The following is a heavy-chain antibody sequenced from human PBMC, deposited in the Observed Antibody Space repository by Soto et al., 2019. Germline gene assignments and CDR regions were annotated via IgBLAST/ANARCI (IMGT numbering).Heavy chain of an antibody. CDR2: IYTGGNT. Sequence: EVQLVESGGGLVQPGGSLRLSCAASGFTVSSSYLSWVRQAPGKGLEWVSYIYTGGNTYYADSVKGRFSISRDNSKNPMVLQLNRLRAVDTAVYYCAKGGEFCTGGGCYPGSFDSWGQGTLVTVSS. J-gene: IGHJ4*02. V-gene: IGHV3-66*01. D-gene: IGHD2-15*01. CDR1: GFTVSSSY. CDR3: AKGGEFCTGGGCYPGSFDS.